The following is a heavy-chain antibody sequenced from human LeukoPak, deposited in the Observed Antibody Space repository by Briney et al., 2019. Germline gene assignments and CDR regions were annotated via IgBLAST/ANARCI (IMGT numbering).Heavy chain of an antibody. D-gene: IGHD2-2*02. J-gene: IGHJ4*02. CDR3: ARALPRVPAAIKDLDSDY. CDR1: GYTFTSYD. Sequence: APVKVSCKASGYTFTSYDINWVRQATGQGLEWMGWMNPNSGNTGYAQKFQGRVTITRNTSISTAYMELSSLRSEDTAVYYCARALPRVPAAIKDLDSDYWGQGTLVTVSS. V-gene: IGHV1-8*03. CDR2: MNPNSGNT.